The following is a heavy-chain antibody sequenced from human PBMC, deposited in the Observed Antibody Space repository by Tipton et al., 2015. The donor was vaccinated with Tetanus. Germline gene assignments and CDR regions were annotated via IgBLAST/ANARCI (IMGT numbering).Heavy chain of an antibody. CDR3: AVKGGVGHSLFGS. J-gene: IGHJ4*02. CDR1: GGSFRTYA. V-gene: IGHV1-69*01. Sequence: QLVQSGAEVKKTGSSVKVSCIASGGSFRTYAISWVRQAPGQGLEWVGGIIPMFGTADYAQKFRDSVTITADESTSTVYLELSNLRSEDTAIYYCAVKGGVGHSLFGSWGQGIALTVSS. CDR2: IIPMFGTA. D-gene: IGHD1-26*01.